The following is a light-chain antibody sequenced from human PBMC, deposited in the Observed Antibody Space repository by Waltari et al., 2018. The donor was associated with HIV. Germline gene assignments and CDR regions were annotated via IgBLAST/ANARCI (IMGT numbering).Light chain of an antibody. CDR1: SLRKYS. Sequence: SSELTQDPAVSVALGQTVRITCQGDSLRKYSANWYQQKPGQAPVVVMSGKDNRPSGIPARFSGSSSGNTGSLTITGAQAEDEADYYCESRHSNDKHHVFGTGTKVTV. J-gene: IGLJ1*01. CDR2: GKD. V-gene: IGLV3-19*01. CDR3: ESRHSNDKHHV.